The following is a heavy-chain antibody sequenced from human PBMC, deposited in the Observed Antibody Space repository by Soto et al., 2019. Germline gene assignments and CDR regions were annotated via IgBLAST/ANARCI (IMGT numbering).Heavy chain of an antibody. CDR3: VKFKTSYYNVLDF. CDR1: GGSFSGYY. Sequence: PQETRSLTSGVFGGSFSGYYWRWVRHPPGKGLEWIGAITQSGGTNYNTSLKSGVYLSVDTYKNQFSLSLSSVTAADTAIYFCVKFKTSYYNVLDFWGPWTAVSVS. J-gene: IGHJ6*02. CDR2: ITQSGGT. V-gene: IGHV4-34*01.